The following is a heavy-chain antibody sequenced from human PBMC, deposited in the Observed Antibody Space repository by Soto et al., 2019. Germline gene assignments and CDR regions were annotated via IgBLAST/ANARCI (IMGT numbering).Heavy chain of an antibody. D-gene: IGHD6-13*01. V-gene: IGHV3-30*18. J-gene: IGHJ4*02. Sequence: QVQLVESGGGVVEPGGSLRLSCAASRFTFSTYGMPGVRQARGKGLEWLAGVSYDGNNKNNADAVKGRFTISSDNSKNTLFLKMNILRDDDTAVYYCAKDRHGGSSWYDFDYWGQGTLVTVSS. CDR3: AKDRHGGSSWYDFDY. CDR2: VSYDGNNK. CDR1: RFTFSTYG.